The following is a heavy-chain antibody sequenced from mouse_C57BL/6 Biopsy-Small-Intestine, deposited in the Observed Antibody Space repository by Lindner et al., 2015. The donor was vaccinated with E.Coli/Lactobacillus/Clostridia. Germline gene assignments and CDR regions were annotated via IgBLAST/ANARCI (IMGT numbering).Heavy chain of an antibody. CDR1: GFTFNTYA. CDR3: VRVHYYDGFAY. CDR2: IRSKSRSYAT. J-gene: IGHJ3*01. Sequence: VQLQESGGGLVQPKGSLKLACAASGFTFNTYAMHWVRQAPGKGLEWVARIRSKSRSYATYYVDSVRDRFIISRDDSQNMLFLQMNNLRTEDTAMYYCVRVHYYDGFAYWGQGTLVTVSA. D-gene: IGHD2-4*01. V-gene: IGHV10-3*01.